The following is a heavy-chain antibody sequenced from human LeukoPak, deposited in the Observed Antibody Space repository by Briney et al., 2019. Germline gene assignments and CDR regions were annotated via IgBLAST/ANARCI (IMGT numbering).Heavy chain of an antibody. D-gene: IGHD1-1*01. Sequence: GASVKVSRKASGYTCINYGISWVRQAPGQGLEWMGRISTYNGNTNYTQKLQGRVTMTTDTSTRTVYMELRSLRSDDTAIYYCTRDQLNWGQGTLVTVSS. V-gene: IGHV1-18*01. CDR1: GYTCINYG. J-gene: IGHJ4*01. CDR2: ISTYNGNT. CDR3: TRDQLN.